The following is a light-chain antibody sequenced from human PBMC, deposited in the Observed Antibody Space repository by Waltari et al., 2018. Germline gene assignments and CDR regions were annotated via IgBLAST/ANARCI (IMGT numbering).Light chain of an antibody. CDR3: QQYHITPTS. V-gene: IGKV4-1*01. CDR1: QSVLHSSNNKNY. CDR2: GAA. Sequence: DIVMTQSPESLAVSLGETATIKCKSSQSVLHSSNNKNYLAWYQQKPGHPPKLLIHGAAVREAGVPDRVSGSGSGTDFTLTISGLRAEDVAVYYCQQYHITPTSFGQGTKLEI. J-gene: IGKJ2*03.